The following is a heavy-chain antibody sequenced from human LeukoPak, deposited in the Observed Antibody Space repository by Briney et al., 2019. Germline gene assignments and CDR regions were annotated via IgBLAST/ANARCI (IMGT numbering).Heavy chain of an antibody. CDR1: GGPIISSDYY. J-gene: IGHJ5*02. CDR3: ARHPLTSSGYFSGSS. V-gene: IGHV4-39*07. D-gene: IGHD3-22*01. Sequence: SETLSLTCTVSGGPIISSDYYWGWIRQSPGKGLEWIGSIYLTGSTYYSPSLKSRVSISIDTSENQFSLKLSSVTAADTAVYFCARHPLTSSGYFSGSSWGQGTLVTVSS. CDR2: IYLTGST.